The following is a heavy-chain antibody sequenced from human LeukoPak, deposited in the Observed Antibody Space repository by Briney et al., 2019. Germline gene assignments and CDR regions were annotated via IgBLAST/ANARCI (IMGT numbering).Heavy chain of an antibody. J-gene: IGHJ4*02. CDR1: GFTFSSYS. CDR2: ISSSSSYI. V-gene: IGHV3-21*01. D-gene: IGHD6-6*01. Sequence: GGSLRLSCAASGFTFSSYSMNWVRQAPGKGLEGVSSISSSSSYIYYADSVKGGFTISRDSARNSLYLQMNSLRAEDTAVYYCARAGAWGYSSSSGYYFDYWGQGTLVTVSS. CDR3: ARAGAWGYSSSSGYYFDY.